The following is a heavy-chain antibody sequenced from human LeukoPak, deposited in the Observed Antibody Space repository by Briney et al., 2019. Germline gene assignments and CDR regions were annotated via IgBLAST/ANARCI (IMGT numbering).Heavy chain of an antibody. V-gene: IGHV4-59*01. CDR1: GGSISSYY. CDR2: IYYSGST. Sequence: PSETLSLTCTVSGGSISSYYWSWIRRPPGKGLEWIGYIYYSGSTNYNPSLKSRVTISVDTSKNQFSLKLSSVTAADTAVYYCARAYGSGSYYNNLPDWYFDLWGRGTLVTVSS. J-gene: IGHJ2*01. CDR3: ARAYGSGSYYNNLPDWYFDL. D-gene: IGHD3-10*01.